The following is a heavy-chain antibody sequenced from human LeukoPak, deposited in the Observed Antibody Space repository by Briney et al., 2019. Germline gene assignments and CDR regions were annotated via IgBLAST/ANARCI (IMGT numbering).Heavy chain of an antibody. D-gene: IGHD1-14*01. Sequence: PSETLSLTCAVYGGSFSGYYWSWIRQPPGKGLEWIGEINHSGSTNYNPSLKSRVTISVDTSKNQFSLKLSSVTAADTAVYYCARVGRGGTARYWGQGTLVTVSS. J-gene: IGHJ4*02. CDR2: INHSGST. CDR3: ARVGRGGTARY. V-gene: IGHV4-34*01. CDR1: GGSFSGYY.